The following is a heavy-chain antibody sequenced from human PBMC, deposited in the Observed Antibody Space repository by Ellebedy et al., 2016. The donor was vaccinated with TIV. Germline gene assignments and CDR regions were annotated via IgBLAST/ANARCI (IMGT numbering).Heavy chain of an antibody. J-gene: IGHJ6*02. CDR1: GGSTSRNY. CDR2: IMDTGRT. V-gene: IGHV4-59*01. CDR3: ARDRMYYYDSSGSYQYYGMDV. D-gene: IGHD3-22*01. Sequence: SETLSLTXTVSGGSTSRNYWSWIRQPPGKGLEWIGYIMDTGRTDYNPSLKSRVTLSIDTPKKQFSLKLTSVTAADTAVYYCARDRMYYYDSSGSYQYYGMDVWGQGTTVTVSS.